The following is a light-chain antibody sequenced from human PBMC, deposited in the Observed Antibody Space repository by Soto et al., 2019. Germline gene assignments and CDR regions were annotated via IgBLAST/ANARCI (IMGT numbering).Light chain of an antibody. V-gene: IGLV1-47*01. CDR2: RND. Sequence: QSVLTQPPSASGTPGQRVTISCSGSSSNIGSNYVYWYQRLPGTAPKLLIYRNDQRPSGVSDRFSGSKSGASASLAISGLRSEDEADYYCAAWDDSLSGVVFCGGTKLTVL. J-gene: IGLJ2*01. CDR1: SSNIGSNY. CDR3: AAWDDSLSGVV.